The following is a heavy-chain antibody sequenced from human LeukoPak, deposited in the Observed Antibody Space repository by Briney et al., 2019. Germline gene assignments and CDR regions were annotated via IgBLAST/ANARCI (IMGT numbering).Heavy chain of an antibody. V-gene: IGHV3-23*01. CDR3: AKGRTPRVVVVAATLDGFDY. J-gene: IGHJ4*02. CDR2: SSGCGGST. Sequence: GGSLRLSCAASGFTFSSYAMSWVRQAPAKGLEWVSASSGCGGSTYYADSVKSRFTISRDNAKNTLYLQMNSLRAEDTAVCYCAKGRTPRVVVVAATLDGFDYWGQGTLVTVSS. D-gene: IGHD2-15*01. CDR1: GFTFSSYA.